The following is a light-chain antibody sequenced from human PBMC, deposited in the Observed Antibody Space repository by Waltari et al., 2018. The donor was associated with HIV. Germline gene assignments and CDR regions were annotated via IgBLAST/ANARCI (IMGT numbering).Light chain of an antibody. CDR3: QQYASSPLT. CDR2: GAS. CDR1: QSVSRKS. V-gene: IGKV3-20*01. J-gene: IGKJ4*01. Sequence: ENVLTQSPGTMSLSPGERVTLSCRASQSVSRKSLAWYQQKIGQPPRLLIYGASSRAAGIPDRFSGFGSGTDFTLIINGLEPEDSAVYHCQQYASSPLTYGGGTKVEI.